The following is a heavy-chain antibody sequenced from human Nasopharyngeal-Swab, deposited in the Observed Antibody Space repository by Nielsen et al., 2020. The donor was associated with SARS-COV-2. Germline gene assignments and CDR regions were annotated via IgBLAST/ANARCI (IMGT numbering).Heavy chain of an antibody. V-gene: IGHV4-38-2*02. Sequence: SETLSLTCTVSGYSISSGYYWGWIRQPPGKGLEWIGSIYHSGSTYYTPSLKSRVTISVDTSKNQFSLKLSSVTAADTAVYYCARELGYFDYWGQGTLVTVSS. J-gene: IGHJ4*02. CDR3: ARELGYFDY. CDR1: GYSISSGYY. CDR2: IYHSGST.